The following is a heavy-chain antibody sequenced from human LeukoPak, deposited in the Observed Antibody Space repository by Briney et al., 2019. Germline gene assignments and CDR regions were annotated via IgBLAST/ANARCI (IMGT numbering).Heavy chain of an antibody. CDR2: INHSGST. Sequence: SETLSLTCAVYGGSFSGYYWSWIRQPPGKGLEWIGEINHSGSTNYNPSLKSQVTISVDTSKNQFSLKLSSVTAADTAVYYCASAVFGAAAGTRWGQGTLVTVSS. V-gene: IGHV4-34*01. D-gene: IGHD6-13*01. CDR3: ASAVFGAAAGTR. J-gene: IGHJ4*02. CDR1: GGSFSGYY.